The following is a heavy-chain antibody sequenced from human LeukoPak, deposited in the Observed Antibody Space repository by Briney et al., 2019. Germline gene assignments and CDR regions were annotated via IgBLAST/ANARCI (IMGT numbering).Heavy chain of an antibody. Sequence: PSETLSLTCTVSGGSISSYYWSWIRQPAGKGLEWIGRIYTSGSTNYNPSLKSRVTMSVDTSKNQFSLKLSSVTAADTAVYYCARDRAAAATRFVHFDYWSQGTLVTVSS. V-gene: IGHV4-4*07. CDR2: IYTSGST. CDR1: GGSISSYY. J-gene: IGHJ4*02. D-gene: IGHD6-13*01. CDR3: ARDRAAAATRFVHFDY.